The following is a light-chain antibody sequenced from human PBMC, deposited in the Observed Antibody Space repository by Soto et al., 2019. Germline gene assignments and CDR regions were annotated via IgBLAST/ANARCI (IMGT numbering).Light chain of an antibody. CDR3: HQYGTSPGT. CDR2: GAS. CDR1: HSVSSTY. V-gene: IGKV3-20*01. Sequence: ETVLTQSPGTLSLSPGERATLSCRASHSVSSTYLAWYQQKPGQAPKLLIYGASTRATGIPDRFSGSGSGTDFTLAISRLEPEDFAVYFCHQYGTSPGTFGQGTKVEI. J-gene: IGKJ1*01.